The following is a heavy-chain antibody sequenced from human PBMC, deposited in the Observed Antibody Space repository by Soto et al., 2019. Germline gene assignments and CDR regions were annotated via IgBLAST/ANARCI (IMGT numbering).Heavy chain of an antibody. V-gene: IGHV3-33*01. CDR3: TRATFDV. CDR2: IWFDGVKE. J-gene: IGHJ6*02. CDR1: GFSFSTYA. Sequence: GGSLRLSCAVSGFSFSTYAMHWVRQAPGKGLEWLAIIWFDGVKEYYAESVRGRFTISIDNSKNTEFLQMDTVGAEASALYYCTRATFDVWGQGTTVTVSS.